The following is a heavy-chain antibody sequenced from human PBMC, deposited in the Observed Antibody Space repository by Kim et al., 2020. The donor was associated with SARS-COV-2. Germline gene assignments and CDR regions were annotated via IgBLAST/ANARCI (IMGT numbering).Heavy chain of an antibody. V-gene: IGHV1-69*13. CDR3: AREGVVVPAAITRPPVNWFDL. J-gene: IGHJ5*02. CDR2: IIPIFGTA. CDR1: GGTFSSYA. D-gene: IGHD2-2*01. Sequence: SVKVSCKASGGTFSSYAISWVRQAPGQGLEWMGGIIPIFGTANYAQKFQGRVPITADESTSTAYMELSSLRSEDTAVYYCAREGVVVPAAITRPPVNWFDLWGQGTLVTVSS.